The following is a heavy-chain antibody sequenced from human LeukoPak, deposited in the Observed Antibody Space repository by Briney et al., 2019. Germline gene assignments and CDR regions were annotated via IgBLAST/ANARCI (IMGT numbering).Heavy chain of an antibody. CDR2: MIPIFGTA. V-gene: IGHV1-69*05. CDR3: ASIAARSTYYNYYYMDV. J-gene: IGHJ6*03. D-gene: IGHD6-6*01. Sequence: GGSVKVSCKASGGTFSSYAISWGRQAPGQGLEWMGGMIPIFGTANYAQKFQGRVTITTDESTSTAYMELSSLRSEDTAVYYCASIAARSTYYNYYYMDVWGKGTTGTVSS. CDR1: GGTFSSYA.